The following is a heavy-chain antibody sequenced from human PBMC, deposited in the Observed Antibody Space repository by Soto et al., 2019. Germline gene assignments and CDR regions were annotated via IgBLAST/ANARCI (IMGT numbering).Heavy chain of an antibody. CDR1: GFTFRWFG. V-gene: IGHV3-30*03. CDR3: GRDEVRNGVGV. J-gene: IGHJ6*02. CDR2: ISNDGDNK. Sequence: GGSLRLSCAASGFTFRWFGMHWVRQAPGKGLEWVAVISNDGDNKSYGDSVKGRFTISRDNSKNTLYLQMNSLRGEDTAVYYCGRDEVRNGVGVWGQGTTVTVSS.